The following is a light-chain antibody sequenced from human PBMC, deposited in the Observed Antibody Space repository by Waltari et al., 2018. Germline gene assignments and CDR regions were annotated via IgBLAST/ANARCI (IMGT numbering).Light chain of an antibody. CDR2: DVN. CDR1: SSDVGVDDV. V-gene: IGLV2-14*03. CDR3: SSQSTNNGVI. J-gene: IGLJ2*01. Sequence: QSALTQPAAVSGSPGQSITISCTGSSSDVGVDDVVSWYEDHPGQAPKVIIYDVNKRPSGVSNRFSGSKSGNTASLTISGLQAEDEATFYCSSQSTNNGVIFGGGTKVTVL.